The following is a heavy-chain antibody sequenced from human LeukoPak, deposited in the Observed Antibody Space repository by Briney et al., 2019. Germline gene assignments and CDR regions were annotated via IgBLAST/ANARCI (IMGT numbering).Heavy chain of an antibody. CDR1: GGSISSSSYY. J-gene: IGHJ4*02. CDR3: ARARGYSYGYPDY. Sequence: SETLSLTCTVSGGSISSSSYYWGWIRQPPGKGLEWIGSIYYSGSTYYNPSLKSRVTISVDTSKNQFSLKLSSVTAADTAVYYCARARGYSYGYPDYWGQGTLVTVSS. CDR2: IYYSGST. V-gene: IGHV4-39*01. D-gene: IGHD5-18*01.